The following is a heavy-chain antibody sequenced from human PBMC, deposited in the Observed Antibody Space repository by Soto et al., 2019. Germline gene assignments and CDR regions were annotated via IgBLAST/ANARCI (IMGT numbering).Heavy chain of an antibody. D-gene: IGHD2-2*01. CDR1: GFSISSDSY. Sequence: SETLSLTCAVSGFSISSDSYWGWMRQSPGEGLEWIGTLSHSGRTFYNPSLKSRVTISADTTKNQFSLSLTSVTAADTAVYYCGHLKTDTEVTPAPPLFDSWGQGTLVTVSS. J-gene: IGHJ4*02. V-gene: IGHV4-38-2*01. CDR2: LSHSGRT. CDR3: GHLKTDTEVTPAPPLFDS.